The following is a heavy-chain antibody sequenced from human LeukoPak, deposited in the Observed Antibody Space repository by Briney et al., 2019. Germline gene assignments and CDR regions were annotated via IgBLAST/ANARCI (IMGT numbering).Heavy chain of an antibody. CDR3: LTRLRSTIGVDY. Sequence: GGSLRLSCAASGFSFTNAWMNWVRQAPGKGLEWVGRIKSKTDGGAIHYAAPVRGRFSISRDDSINTVYLQMDSLKADDTAVYYCLTRLRSTIGVDYWGQGALVTVSS. J-gene: IGHJ4*01. CDR1: GFSFTNAW. D-gene: IGHD5/OR15-5a*01. CDR2: IKSKTDGGAI. V-gene: IGHV3-15*01.